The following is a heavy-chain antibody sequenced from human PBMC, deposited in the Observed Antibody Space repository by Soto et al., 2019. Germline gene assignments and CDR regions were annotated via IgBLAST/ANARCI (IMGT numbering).Heavy chain of an antibody. CDR2: IWYDGSNK. D-gene: IGHD5-18*01. V-gene: IGHV3-33*01. CDR1: GFTFSSYG. Sequence: QVQLVESGGGVVQPGRSLRLSCAASGFTFSSYGMHWVRQAPGKGLEWVAVIWYDGSNKYYADSVKGRFTISRDNSKNTLYRQMNRLRAEDTAVYYCARDMGQGYGSTDYWGQGTLVTVSS. J-gene: IGHJ4*02. CDR3: ARDMGQGYGSTDY.